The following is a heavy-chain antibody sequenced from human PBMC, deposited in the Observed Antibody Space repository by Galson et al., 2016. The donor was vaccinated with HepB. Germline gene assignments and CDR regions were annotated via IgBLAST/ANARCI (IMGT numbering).Heavy chain of an antibody. CDR3: AREDDYIWGSYRTIDY. Sequence: SVKVSCKASGYTFTSYGISWVRQAPGQGLEWMGWISAYNGNTNYAQKLQGRVTMTTGTSTSTAYMELRSLRSDDTAVYYCAREDDYIWGSYRTIDYWGQGTLVTVSS. J-gene: IGHJ4*02. CDR2: ISAYNGNT. CDR1: GYTFTSYG. D-gene: IGHD3-16*02. V-gene: IGHV1-18*01.